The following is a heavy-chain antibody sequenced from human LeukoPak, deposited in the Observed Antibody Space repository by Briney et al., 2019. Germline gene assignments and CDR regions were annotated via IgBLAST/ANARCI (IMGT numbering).Heavy chain of an antibody. Sequence: SETLSPTCTVSGASISSYYWSWIRQTPEKGLEWMGNIHTSGGSSYYPSLKSRLTMSIDTSKNQLSLKLTSVTAADTAVYFCARLGSYHDFWGQGALVTVSS. CDR1: GASISSYY. CDR2: IHTSGGS. CDR3: ARLGSYHDF. J-gene: IGHJ4*02. V-gene: IGHV4-4*09. D-gene: IGHD1-26*01.